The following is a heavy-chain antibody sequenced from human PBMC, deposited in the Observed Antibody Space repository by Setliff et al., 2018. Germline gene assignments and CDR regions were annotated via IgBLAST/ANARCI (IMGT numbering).Heavy chain of an antibody. Sequence: HPGGSLRLSCAASGFTFSSYAMHWVRQAPGKGLEWVAVIAFDGINIYYADSVKGRFTISRDNSKNMLYLQMNSLGAEDTAVYYCARDSYTSPDYWGQGTLVTVSS. CDR1: GFTFSSYA. D-gene: IGHD6-13*01. CDR3: ARDSYTSPDY. J-gene: IGHJ4*02. V-gene: IGHV3-30*07. CDR2: IAFDGINI.